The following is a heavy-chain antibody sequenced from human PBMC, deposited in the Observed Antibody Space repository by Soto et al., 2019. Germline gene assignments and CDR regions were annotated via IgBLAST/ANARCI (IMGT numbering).Heavy chain of an antibody. CDR1: GFTFSSYG. V-gene: IGHV3-30*18. Sequence: GGSLRLSCAASGFTFSSYGMYWVRQAPGKGLEWVAVISYDGSNKYYADSVKGRFIISRDNSKNTLYLQMNSLRAEDTAVYYCAKDYLRTYGDYSPLDYWGQGTLVTVSS. CDR3: AKDYLRTYGDYSPLDY. CDR2: ISYDGSNK. D-gene: IGHD4-17*01. J-gene: IGHJ4*02.